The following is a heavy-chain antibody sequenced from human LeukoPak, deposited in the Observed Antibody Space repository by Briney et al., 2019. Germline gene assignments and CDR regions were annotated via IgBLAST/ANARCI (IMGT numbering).Heavy chain of an antibody. CDR2: IIPIFGTA. J-gene: IGHJ4*02. Sequence: SVKVSWKASGGTFSSYAISWVRQAPGQGLEWMGGIIPIFGTANYAQKFQGRVTITADESTSTAYMELSSLRSEDTAVYYCASGGGFGELQVDYWGQGTLVTVSS. D-gene: IGHD3-10*01. V-gene: IGHV1-69*13. CDR1: GGTFSSYA. CDR3: ASGGGFGELQVDY.